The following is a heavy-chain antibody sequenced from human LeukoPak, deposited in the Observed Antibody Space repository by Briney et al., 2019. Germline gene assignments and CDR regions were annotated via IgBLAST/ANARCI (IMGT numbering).Heavy chain of an antibody. CDR1: GFTFSSYA. D-gene: IGHD6-19*01. CDR2: LSYDGSNK. CDR3: ARGRIAVAGTDSFDY. Sequence: GRSLRLSCAASGFTFSSYAMHWVRQAPGKGLEWVAVLSYDGSNKYYADSVKGRFTISRDNSKNTLYLQMNSLRAEDTAVYYCARGRIAVAGTDSFDYWGQGTLVTVSS. V-gene: IGHV3-30*04. J-gene: IGHJ4*02.